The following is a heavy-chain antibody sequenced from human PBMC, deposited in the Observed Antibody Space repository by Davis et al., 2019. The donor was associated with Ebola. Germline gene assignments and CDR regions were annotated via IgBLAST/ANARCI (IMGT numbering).Heavy chain of an antibody. J-gene: IGHJ4*02. V-gene: IGHV3-30-3*01. CDR2: ISHDGSNK. D-gene: IGHD6-19*01. CDR1: GFTFSSYA. Sequence: GESLKISCAASGFTFSSYAMHWVRQAPGKGLEWVAVISHDGSNKFYADSVKGRFTVSRDNSKNTLYLQMNSLRAEDTAVYYCARDTFGAVAGIFDYWGQGTLVTVSS. CDR3: ARDTFGAVAGIFDY.